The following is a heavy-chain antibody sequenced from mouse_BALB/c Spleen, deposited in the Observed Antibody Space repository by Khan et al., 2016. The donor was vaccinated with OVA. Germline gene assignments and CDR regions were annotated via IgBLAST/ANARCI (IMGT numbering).Heavy chain of an antibody. V-gene: IGHV1-20*02. CDR1: GYSFTGYF. D-gene: IGHD1-1*01. CDR3: ATIYGSDFDY. CDR2: INPHIGET. J-gene: IGHJ2*01. Sequence: VRLQQSGPELVKPGASVKISCKASGYSFTGYFMNWVMQSHGKSLEWIGRINPHIGETFYNQKFKGKATLTVDESSSTAHMELRSLASEDSAVYYCATIYGSDFDYWGQGTTLTVSS.